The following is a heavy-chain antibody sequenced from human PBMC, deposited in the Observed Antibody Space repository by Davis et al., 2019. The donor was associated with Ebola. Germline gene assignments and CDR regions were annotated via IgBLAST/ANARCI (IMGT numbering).Heavy chain of an antibody. J-gene: IGHJ5*02. CDR2: INPNSGGT. V-gene: IGHV1-2*02. D-gene: IGHD1-26*01. Sequence: ASVKVSCKASGYTFTSYYMHWVRQAPGQGLEWMGWINPNSGGTNYAQKFQGRVTMTRDTSISTAYMELSRLRSDDTAVYYCARVLDQWGPAPFDPWGQGTLVTVSS. CDR3: ARVLDQWGPAPFDP. CDR1: GYTFTSYY.